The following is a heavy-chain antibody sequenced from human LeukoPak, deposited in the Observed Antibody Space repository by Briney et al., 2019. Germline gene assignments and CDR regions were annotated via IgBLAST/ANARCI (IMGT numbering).Heavy chain of an antibody. J-gene: IGHJ4*02. V-gene: IGHV4-4*07. D-gene: IGHD1-14*01. CDR2: IYTSGGT. Sequence: PSETLSLTCNVSGGSISSYYWSWIRQPAEKGLEWIGLIYTSGGTNYNPSLKNRVTMSVDTSKNQFSLQVTSVTAADMAVYYCARRVRSADHRCDYWGQGTLVTVSS. CDR3: ARRVRSADHRCDY. CDR1: GGSISSYY.